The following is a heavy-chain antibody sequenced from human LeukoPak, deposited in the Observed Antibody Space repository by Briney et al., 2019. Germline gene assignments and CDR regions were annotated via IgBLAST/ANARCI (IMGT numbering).Heavy chain of an antibody. CDR2: IKGDGSEK. CDR1: GFTFSSYS. V-gene: IGHV3-7*01. Sequence: SGGSLRLSCAASGFTFSSYSMNWVRQAPGKGLGWVANIKGDGSEKYYVDSLKGRFTISRDNAKNSLYLQMNSLRAEDTAVYYCARDIFGGGDYWGQGTLVTVSS. CDR3: ARDIFGGGDY. J-gene: IGHJ4*02. D-gene: IGHD3-10*02.